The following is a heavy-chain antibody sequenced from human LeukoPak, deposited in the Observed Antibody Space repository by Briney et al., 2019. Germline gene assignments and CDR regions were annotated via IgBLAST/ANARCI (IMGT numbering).Heavy chain of an antibody. CDR1: GYTFTGYY. CDR2: INPNSGGT. D-gene: IGHD3-16*01. Sequence: GASVKVSCKASGYTFTGYYMHWVRQAPGQGLEWMGWINPNSGGTNYAQKFQGRVTMTRDTSISTAYMELSRLRSDDTAVYYCASSPRFGGVYYYMDVWGKGTTVTVSS. CDR3: ASSPRFGGVYYYMDV. J-gene: IGHJ6*03. V-gene: IGHV1-2*02.